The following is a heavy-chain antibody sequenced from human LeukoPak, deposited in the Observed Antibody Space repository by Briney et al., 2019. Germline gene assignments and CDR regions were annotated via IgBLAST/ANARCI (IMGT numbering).Heavy chain of an antibody. Sequence: SETLSLTCTVSGGSISSYYWSWIRQPPGKGLGWIGYIYYSGSTNYNPSLKSRVTISVDTSKNQFSLKLSSVTAADTAVYYCARHVSSSGDYFEYWGQGTLVTVSS. CDR1: GGSISSYY. CDR3: ARHVSSSGDYFEY. V-gene: IGHV4-59*08. J-gene: IGHJ4*02. CDR2: IYYSGST. D-gene: IGHD6-19*01.